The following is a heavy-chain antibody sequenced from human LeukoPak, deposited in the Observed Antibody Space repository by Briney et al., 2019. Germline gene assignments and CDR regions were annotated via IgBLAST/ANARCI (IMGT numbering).Heavy chain of an antibody. J-gene: IGHJ4*02. V-gene: IGHV3-43D*04. CDR3: ARELGTGFDS. Sequence: GGSLRLSCAVSGFTFDDFAMHWVRQGPGKGLEWVSLINWDGFATSYADSVKGRFTTSRDNSKNTLYLQMNSLRAEDTAVFYCARELGTGFDSWGQGTLVTVSS. CDR1: GFTFDDFA. CDR2: INWDGFAT.